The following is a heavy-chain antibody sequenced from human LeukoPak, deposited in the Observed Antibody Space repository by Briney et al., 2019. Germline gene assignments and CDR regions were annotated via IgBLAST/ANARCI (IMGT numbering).Heavy chain of an antibody. J-gene: IGHJ4*02. D-gene: IGHD5-24*01. CDR2: IHYSGST. CDR3: ARHGQNDGYPLDY. CDR1: GGSISGYY. Sequence: PSETLSLTCTVSGGSISGYYWSWIRQPPGKGLEWIAYIHYSGSTNYNPPLKSRLTISVDTSKNQLSLKLNSVTDADTAVYYCARHGQNDGYPLDYWGQGTLVGVSS. V-gene: IGHV4-59*08.